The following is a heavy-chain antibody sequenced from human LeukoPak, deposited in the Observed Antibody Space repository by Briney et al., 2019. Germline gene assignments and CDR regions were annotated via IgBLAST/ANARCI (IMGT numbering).Heavy chain of an antibody. D-gene: IGHD1-26*01. J-gene: IGHJ6*02. V-gene: IGHV1-24*01. CDR2: FDPEDGET. CDR3: AIPSGTFLAYYYGLDV. CDR1: GYTLTELS. Sequence: ASVKVSCKVSGYTLTELSMQWVRQAPGKGLEWMGGFDPEDGETIYAQKFQGRVNMTEDKSTDTVYMELNSLRSEDTAVYYCAIPSGTFLAYYYGLDVWGQGTTVTVSS.